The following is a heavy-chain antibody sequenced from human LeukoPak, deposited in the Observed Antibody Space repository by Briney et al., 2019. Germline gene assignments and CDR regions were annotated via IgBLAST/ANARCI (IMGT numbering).Heavy chain of an antibody. CDR3: ARAGGGCSGGSCYSYYFDY. CDR1: GGSISSYY. CDR2: IYYSGST. Sequence: SETLSLTCTVSGGSISSYYWSWIRQPPGKGLEWIGYIYYSGSTNYNPSLKSRVTISVDTSKNQFSLKLSSVTAADTAVYYCARAGGGCSGGSCYSYYFDYWGQGTLVTVS. J-gene: IGHJ4*02. D-gene: IGHD2-15*01. V-gene: IGHV4-59*01.